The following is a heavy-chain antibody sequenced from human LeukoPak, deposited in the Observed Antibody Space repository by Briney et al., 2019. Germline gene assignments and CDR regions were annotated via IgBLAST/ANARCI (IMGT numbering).Heavy chain of an antibody. CDR2: IYPGDADT. Sequence: GESLKISCKASGYSFTSYWIGWVRQMSGKGLEWMGIIYPGDADTGYSPSFQGQVTISADKSISTAYLQWSSLKASDTAMYYCARKGWELLADAFDIWGQGTMVTVSS. J-gene: IGHJ3*02. CDR3: ARKGWELLADAFDI. D-gene: IGHD1-26*01. CDR1: GYSFTSYW. V-gene: IGHV5-51*01.